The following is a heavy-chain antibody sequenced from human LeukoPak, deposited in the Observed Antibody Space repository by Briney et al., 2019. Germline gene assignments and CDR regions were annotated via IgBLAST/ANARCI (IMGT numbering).Heavy chain of an antibody. Sequence: GASVKVSCKVSGYTLTELSMHWVRPAPGKGLAWVGGFDPEDGETIYAQKFQGRVTMIEDTSTDTAYMELSSLRSEDTAVYYCATGLAAAAGRRRKTDYWGQGTLVTVSS. D-gene: IGHD6-13*01. CDR2: FDPEDGET. J-gene: IGHJ4*02. CDR3: ATGLAAAAGRRRKTDY. V-gene: IGHV1-24*01. CDR1: GYTLTELS.